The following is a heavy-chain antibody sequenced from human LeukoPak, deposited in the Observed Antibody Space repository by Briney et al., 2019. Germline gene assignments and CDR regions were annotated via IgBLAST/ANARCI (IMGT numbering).Heavy chain of an antibody. CDR2: IYSGGTT. CDR3: ARGGYNFLDY. J-gene: IGHJ4*02. D-gene: IGHD5-24*01. Sequence: GGSLRLSCAASGFTVSSNYLSWVRQAPGKGLEWVSLIYSGGTTYYADSVQGRFTISRDNSKNTMYLQMNSLRAEDTAVYYCARGGYNFLDYWGQGTLVTVSS. V-gene: IGHV3-53*01. CDR1: GFTVSSNY.